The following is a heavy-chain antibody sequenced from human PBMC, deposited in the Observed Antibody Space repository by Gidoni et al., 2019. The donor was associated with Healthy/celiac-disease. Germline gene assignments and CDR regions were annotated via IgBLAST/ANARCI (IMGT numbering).Heavy chain of an antibody. J-gene: IGHJ4*02. CDR2: ISSRSSYI. CDR1: GFTFSSYS. CDR3: ARGRYCTGGVCFLFDY. D-gene: IGHD2-8*02. V-gene: IGHV3-21*01. Sequence: EVQLVESGGGLVKPGGSLRLSCAASGFTFSSYSMNWVRQAPGKGLEWVSSISSRSSYIYYADSVKGRFTSSRDNAKNSLYLQMNSLRAEDTAVYYCARGRYCTGGVCFLFDYWGQGTLVTVSS.